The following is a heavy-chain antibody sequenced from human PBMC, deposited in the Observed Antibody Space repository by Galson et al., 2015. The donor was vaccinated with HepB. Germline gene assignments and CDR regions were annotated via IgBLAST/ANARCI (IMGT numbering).Heavy chain of an antibody. J-gene: IGHJ4*02. CDR1: GFSFSTYA. V-gene: IGHV3-23*01. D-gene: IGHD3-22*01. CDR3: ASADYYHDISGFYTFYFDS. Sequence: SLRLSCAASGFSFSTYAMAWVRQAPGRGLEWVSLISGSGGTTYYAASVKGRFTVSRDNSKNTLHLQMNSLTAADTAVYHCASADYYHDISGFYTFYFDSWGRGTLVTVSS. CDR2: ISGSGGTT.